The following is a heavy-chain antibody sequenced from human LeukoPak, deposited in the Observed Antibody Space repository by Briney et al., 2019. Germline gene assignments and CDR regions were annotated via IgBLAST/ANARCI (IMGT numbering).Heavy chain of an antibody. D-gene: IGHD4-17*01. V-gene: IGHV3-30-3*01. J-gene: IGHJ3*02. CDR2: VSYLGNDK. Sequence: GGSLRLSWAASGFTFGDYAMHWVRQAPGKGLEWVAVVSYLGNDKYYADSVKGRFTISRDNAKNTLLLQMNSLRAEDTAVYYCARPQVNDYGDCGIWGQGTMVAVSS. CDR1: GFTFGDYA. CDR3: ARPQVNDYGDCGI.